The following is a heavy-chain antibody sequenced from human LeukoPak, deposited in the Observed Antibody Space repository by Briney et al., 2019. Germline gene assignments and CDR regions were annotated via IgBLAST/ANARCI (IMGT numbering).Heavy chain of an antibody. CDR3: ARSLRGYYYYGMDV. CDR2: IYYSGST. J-gene: IGHJ6*02. V-gene: IGHV4-59*08. D-gene: IGHD5-12*01. CDR1: GGSISSYH. Sequence: SETLSLTCTVSGGSISSYHWSWIRQPPGKGLEWIGYIYYSGSTNYNPSLKSRVTISVDTSKNQFSLKLSSVTAADTAVYYCARSLRGYYYYGMDVWGQGTTVTVSS.